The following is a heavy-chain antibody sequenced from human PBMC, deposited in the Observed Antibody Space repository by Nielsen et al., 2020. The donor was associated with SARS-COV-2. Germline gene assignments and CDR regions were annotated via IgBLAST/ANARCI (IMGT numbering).Heavy chain of an antibody. CDR3: ARDKRGYDFWSGYYSDYGMDV. D-gene: IGHD3-3*01. CDR1: GFTFSSYW. CDR2: IKQDGSEK. J-gene: IGHJ6*02. V-gene: IGHV3-7*05. Sequence: GESLKISCAASGFTFSSYWMSWVRQAPGKGLEWVANIKQDGSEKYYVDSVKGRFTISRDNSKNTLYLQMNSLRAEDTAVYYCARDKRGYDFWSGYYSDYGMDVWGQGTTVTVSS.